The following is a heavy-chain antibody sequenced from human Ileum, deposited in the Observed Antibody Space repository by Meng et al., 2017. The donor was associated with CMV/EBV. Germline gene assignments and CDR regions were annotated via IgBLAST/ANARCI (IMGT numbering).Heavy chain of an antibody. D-gene: IGHD6-13*01. CDR3: ARQAGTY. CDR2: IKEDGTEK. Sequence: GESLKISCAGSGFTFSNYWMSWVRQAPGKGLECVANIKEDGTEKYYVDSVKGRFTISRDNAKNSLYLQMNSLRAEDTAVYYCARQAGTYWGQGTLVTSPQ. V-gene: IGHV3-7*01. J-gene: IGHJ4*02. CDR1: GFTFSNYW.